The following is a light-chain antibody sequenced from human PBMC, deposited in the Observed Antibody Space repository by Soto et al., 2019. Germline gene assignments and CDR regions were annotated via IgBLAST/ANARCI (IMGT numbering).Light chain of an antibody. Sequence: SYELTQPPSVSVAPGKTARITCGGNNIGSKSVHWYQQKPGQAPVLVIYYDSDRPSGIPERFSGSNSGNTATLTIGRVEAGDEADYYCQVWDSSSDVVFGGGTKLTVL. CDR2: YDS. CDR3: QVWDSSSDVV. CDR1: NIGSKS. V-gene: IGLV3-21*04. J-gene: IGLJ2*01.